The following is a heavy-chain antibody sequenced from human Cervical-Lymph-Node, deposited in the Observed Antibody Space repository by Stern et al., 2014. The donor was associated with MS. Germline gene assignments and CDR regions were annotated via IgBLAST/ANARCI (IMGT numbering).Heavy chain of an antibody. CDR1: GFTFSSYD. CDR3: ARDRGSSGWFDY. Sequence: EVQLVQSGGGLVQPGGSLRLSCAASGFTFSSYDMHWVRQATGKGLEWVSAIGTAGDTSYPGAVKGRFTISRENAKNSLYLQMNSLRAGDTAVYYCARDRGSSGWFDYWGQGTLVTVSS. D-gene: IGHD6-19*01. V-gene: IGHV3-13*01. CDR2: IGTAGDT. J-gene: IGHJ4*02.